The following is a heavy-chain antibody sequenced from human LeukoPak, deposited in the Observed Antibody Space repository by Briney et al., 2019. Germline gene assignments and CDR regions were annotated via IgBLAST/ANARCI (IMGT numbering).Heavy chain of an antibody. Sequence: PGRSLRLSCAAFGFTFDDYAMHWVRQAPGKGLEWVSGISWNSGSIGYADSVKGRFTISRDNAKNSLYLQMNSLRAEDTALYYCAKGSSIAARPIWFDPWGQGTLVTVSS. D-gene: IGHD6-6*01. CDR2: ISWNSGSI. J-gene: IGHJ5*02. CDR1: GFTFDDYA. V-gene: IGHV3-9*01. CDR3: AKGSSIAARPIWFDP.